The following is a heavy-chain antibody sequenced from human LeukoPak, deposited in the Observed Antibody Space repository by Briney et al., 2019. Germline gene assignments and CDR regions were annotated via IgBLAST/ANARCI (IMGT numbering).Heavy chain of an antibody. CDR1: GFTFSSYA. CDR2: ISYDGSNK. J-gene: IGHJ4*02. V-gene: IGHV3-30-3*01. CDR3: ARAGQYYYDSSGYYN. Sequence: GGSLRLSCAASGFTFSSYAMPWVRQAPGKGLEWVAVISYDGSNKYYADSVKGRFTISRDNSKNTLYLQMNSLRAEDTAVYYCARAGQYYYDSSGYYNWGQGTLVTVSS. D-gene: IGHD3-22*01.